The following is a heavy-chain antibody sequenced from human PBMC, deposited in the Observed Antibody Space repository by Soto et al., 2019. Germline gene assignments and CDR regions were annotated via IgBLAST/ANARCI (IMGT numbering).Heavy chain of an antibody. D-gene: IGHD3-16*01. J-gene: IGHJ6*02. V-gene: IGHV1-69*13. CDR2: IIPIFATA. CDR3: AQCLLGVNYYYGMDV. Sequence: GASVKVSCKASGGTFSSYAINWVRQAPGQGLEWMGGIIPIFATADYAQKFQGRVTITADESTSTAYMELSGLRSEDTAVYYCAQCLLGVNYYYGMDVWGQGTTVTVSS. CDR1: GGTFSSYA.